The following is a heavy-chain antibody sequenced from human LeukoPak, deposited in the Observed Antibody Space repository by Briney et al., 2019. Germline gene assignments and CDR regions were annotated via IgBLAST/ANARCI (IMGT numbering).Heavy chain of an antibody. Sequence: GGSLRLSCAASGFTFSSYAMHWVRQAPGKGLEWVAVISYDGSNKYYADSVKGRFTISRDNSKNTLYLQMNSLRAEDTAVYYCAKYGSGGNYWGQGTLVTVSS. CDR1: GFTFSSYA. CDR2: ISYDGSNK. J-gene: IGHJ4*02. D-gene: IGHD6-19*01. CDR3: AKYGSGGNY. V-gene: IGHV3-30-3*02.